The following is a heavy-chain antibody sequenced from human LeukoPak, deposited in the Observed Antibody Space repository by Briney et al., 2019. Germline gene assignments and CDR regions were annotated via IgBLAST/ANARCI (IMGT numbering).Heavy chain of an antibody. CDR2: ISWNSGTI. Sequence: GGSLRLSCAASGFTFSNYDMHWVRHAPGKGLEWVSGISWNSGTIGYADSVKGRFTISRDNAKNSLYLQMNSLRADDTALYYCAKDMDSSSRWAFDYWGQGTLVTVSS. CDR1: GFTFSNYD. V-gene: IGHV3-9*01. CDR3: AKDMDSSSRWAFDY. D-gene: IGHD6-13*01. J-gene: IGHJ4*02.